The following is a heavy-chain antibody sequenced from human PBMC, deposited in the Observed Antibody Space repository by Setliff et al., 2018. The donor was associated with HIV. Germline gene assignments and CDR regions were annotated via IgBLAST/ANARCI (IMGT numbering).Heavy chain of an antibody. CDR3: AKTTPQPHYYYYVDV. J-gene: IGHJ6*03. V-gene: IGHV1-18*01. D-gene: IGHD4-17*01. Sequence: ASVKVSCKASGYIFSTYGISWVRQAPGQGLEWMGWIGASNGNTHYAQKVQGRVTLTTDTSTNTAYMELRSLRSDDAAVYYCAKTTPQPHYYYYVDVWGKGTTGTV. CDR1: GYIFSTYG. CDR2: IGASNGNT.